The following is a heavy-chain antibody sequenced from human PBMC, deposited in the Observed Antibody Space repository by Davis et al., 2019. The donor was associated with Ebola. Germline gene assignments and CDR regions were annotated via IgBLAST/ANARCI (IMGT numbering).Heavy chain of an antibody. CDR3: ARDAAMVKHWYFDL. CDR1: GFTFSDYY. V-gene: IGHV3-11*06. J-gene: IGHJ2*01. CDR2: ISSSSSYT. D-gene: IGHD5-18*01. Sequence: PGGSLRLSCAASGFTFSDYYMSWIRQAPGKGLEWVSYISSSSSYTNYADSVKGRFTISRDNSKNTLYLQMNSLRAEDTAVYYCARDAAMVKHWYFDLWGRGTLVTVSS.